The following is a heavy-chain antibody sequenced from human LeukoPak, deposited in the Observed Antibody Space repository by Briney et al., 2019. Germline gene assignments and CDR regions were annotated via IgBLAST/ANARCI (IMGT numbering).Heavy chain of an antibody. CDR1: GFTFSDFC. V-gene: IGHV3-30*18. D-gene: IGHD3-10*01. CDR2: ISYDGGNK. Sequence: GRSLRLSCAVAGFTFSDFCMGWVRQAPGKGLEWVAFISYDGGNKFYADSVRDRFTISRDNSKNTLFLQMNSLRTEDTAMYYCAKVFEVRGARRPKDYWGQGTLVIVSS. J-gene: IGHJ4*02. CDR3: AKVFEVRGARRPKDY.